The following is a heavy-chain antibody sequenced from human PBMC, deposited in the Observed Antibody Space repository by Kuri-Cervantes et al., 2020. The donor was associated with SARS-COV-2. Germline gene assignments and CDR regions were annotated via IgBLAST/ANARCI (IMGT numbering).Heavy chain of an antibody. CDR1: GFTFSSYA. D-gene: IGHD1-1*01. J-gene: IGHJ4*02. Sequence: LSLTCAASGFTFSSYAMHWVRQAPGKGLEWVAVISYDGSNKYYADSVKGRFTISRDNAKNSLYLQMNSLRAEDTAVYYCARPAETGTRFDYWGQGTLVTVSS. CDR3: ARPAETGTRFDY. V-gene: IGHV3-30-3*01. CDR2: ISYDGSNK.